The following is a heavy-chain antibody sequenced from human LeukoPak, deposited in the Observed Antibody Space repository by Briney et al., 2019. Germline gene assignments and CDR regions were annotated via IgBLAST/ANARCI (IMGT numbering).Heavy chain of an antibody. CDR1: GFTVSRNY. Sequence: GGSLRLSCAASGFTVSRNYMSWVRQAPGKGLEWVSSISSSSSYIYYADSVKGRFTISRDNAKNSLYLQMNSLRAEDTAVYYCARDGYGYGWFDPWGQGTLVTVSS. CDR2: ISSSSSYI. D-gene: IGHD5-18*01. V-gene: IGHV3-21*01. CDR3: ARDGYGYGWFDP. J-gene: IGHJ5*02.